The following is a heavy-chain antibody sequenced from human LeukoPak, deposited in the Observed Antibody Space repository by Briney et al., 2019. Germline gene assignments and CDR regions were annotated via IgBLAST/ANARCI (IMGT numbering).Heavy chain of an antibody. CDR3: ARGSGEGATDY. CDR2: IDAEGSGT. D-gene: IGHD1-26*01. CDR1: GFTFSSHW. J-gene: IGHJ4*02. V-gene: IGHV3-74*01. Sequence: PGGSLRLSCAASGFTFSSHWMHWVRQAPGKGLVWVSRIDAEGSGTTYVDSVKGRFTISRDNAKSTLYLQMYSLRAEDTAAYYCARGSGEGATDYWGQGTLVTVSS.